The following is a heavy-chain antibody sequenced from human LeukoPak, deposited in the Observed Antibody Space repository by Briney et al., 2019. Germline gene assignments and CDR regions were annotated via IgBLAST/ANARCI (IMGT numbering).Heavy chain of an antibody. CDR2: INQDGSEK. J-gene: IGHJ4*02. Sequence: GGSLRLSCAASGFTFSSYWMCWVRQGPRKGLGWVVNINQDGSEKYYVDSVKSRFTISRDNDKHSLSLEMNSLRAEDTAVYYCARGKTTSGMSAGYWGQGTLVSV. V-gene: IGHV3-7*02. D-gene: IGHD1-1*01. CDR1: GFTFSSYW. CDR3: ARGKTTSGMSAGY.